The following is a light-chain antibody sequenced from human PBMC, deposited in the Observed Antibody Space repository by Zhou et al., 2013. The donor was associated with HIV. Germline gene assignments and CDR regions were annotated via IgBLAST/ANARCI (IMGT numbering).Light chain of an antibody. V-gene: IGKV1-33*01. CDR3: QQHDNLPWT. CDR2: DAS. Sequence: IQLTQSPSSLSASVGDRVNITCQASHDISTYLNWFQQKPGKAPNLVIYDASSLETGVPSRFSGGGSGTDFTFTISSLQPEDIATYYCQQHDNLPWTFGQGTKVEIK. J-gene: IGKJ1*01. CDR1: HDISTY.